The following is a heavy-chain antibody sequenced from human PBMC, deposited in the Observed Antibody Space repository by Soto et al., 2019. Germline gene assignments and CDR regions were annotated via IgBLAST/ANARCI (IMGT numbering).Heavy chain of an antibody. V-gene: IGHV4-39*01. CDR2: LSYSETT. J-gene: IGHJ4*02. Sequence: PSETLSLTCAVSGGSVTGTSYYWGWVRQPPGKGLEWIGNLSYSETTYYNPSLKSRVTISVDTSKNQFSLKLSSVTAADTAVYYCARHHDSWGQGTLVTVSS. CDR1: GGSVTGTSYY. CDR3: ARHHDS.